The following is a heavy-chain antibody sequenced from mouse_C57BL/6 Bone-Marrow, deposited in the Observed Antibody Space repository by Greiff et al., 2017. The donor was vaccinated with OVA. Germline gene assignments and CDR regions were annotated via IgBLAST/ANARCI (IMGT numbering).Heavy chain of an antibody. Sequence: QVQLQQPGAELVKPGASVKLSCKASGYTFTSYWMHWVKQRPGQGLEWIGMIHPNSGSTNYNEKFKSKATLTVDKSSSTAYMQLSSLTSEDSAVDYCARGGYYGSSHYFDYWGQGTTLTVSS. D-gene: IGHD1-1*01. CDR1: GYTFTSYW. V-gene: IGHV1-64*01. J-gene: IGHJ2*01. CDR3: ARGGYYGSSHYFDY. CDR2: IHPNSGST.